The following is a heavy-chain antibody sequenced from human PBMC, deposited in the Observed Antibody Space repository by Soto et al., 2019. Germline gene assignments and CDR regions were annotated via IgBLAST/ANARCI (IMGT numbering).Heavy chain of an antibody. CDR2: IYYSGST. J-gene: IGHJ4*02. CDR3: ASTNSY. Sequence: PSETLSLTCTVSGGSISSYYWSWIRQPPGKGLEWIGYIYYSGSTNYNPSLKSRVTISVDTSKNQFSLKLSSVTAADTAVYYCASTNSYWGQGTLVTVSS. V-gene: IGHV4-59*01. D-gene: IGHD1-1*01. CDR1: GGSISSYY.